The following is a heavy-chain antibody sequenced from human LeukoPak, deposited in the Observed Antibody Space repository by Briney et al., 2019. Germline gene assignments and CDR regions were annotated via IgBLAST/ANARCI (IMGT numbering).Heavy chain of an antibody. CDR3: AKGGYCSSISGYRVGYYYGMDV. V-gene: IGHV3-23*01. CDR1: GFTFSSYA. CDR2: ISGSGDST. D-gene: IGHD2-2*02. J-gene: IGHJ6*02. Sequence: GGSLRLSCAASGFTFSSYAMSWVRQAPGKGLEWVSGISGSGDSTYYADSVKGRFTFSRDNSKNTVDLQMNSLRAEDTAVYYCAKGGYCSSISGYRVGYYYGMDVWGQGTTVTVSS.